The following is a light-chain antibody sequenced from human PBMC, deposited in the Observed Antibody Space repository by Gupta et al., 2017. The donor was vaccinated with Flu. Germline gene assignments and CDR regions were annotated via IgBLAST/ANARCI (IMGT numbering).Light chain of an antibody. J-gene: IGKJ1*01. CDR2: AAS. V-gene: IGKV1-39*01. CDR1: QSISSY. Sequence: DIQMTQSPSSLSASVGDRVTITCRASQSISSYLNWYQQSPGKAPKILIYAASSLRSGVPSRFSGSGSGTDFTLTISSLQPEDFATYYCQQSSNTPWTFGQGTQVEI. CDR3: QQSSNTPWT.